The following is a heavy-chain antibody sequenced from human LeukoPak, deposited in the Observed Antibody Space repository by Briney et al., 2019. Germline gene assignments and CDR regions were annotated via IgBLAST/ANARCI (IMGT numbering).Heavy chain of an antibody. CDR3: VRDRAEGRAWVEFDP. V-gene: IGHV3-66*02. CDR1: GFSLSSYA. Sequence: GGSLRLSCVASGFSLSSYAMSWVRQAPGKAPEWVSLVYSAGVTHYADSVQGRFIISRDNSKNTLYLQMNNLRVEDTAVYHCVRDRAEGRAWVEFDPWGQGTVVTVSS. J-gene: IGHJ5*02. CDR2: VYSAGVT.